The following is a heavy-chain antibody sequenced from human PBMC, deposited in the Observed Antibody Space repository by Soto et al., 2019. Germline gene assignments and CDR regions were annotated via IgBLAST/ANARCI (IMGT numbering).Heavy chain of an antibody. V-gene: IGHV1-69*13. Sequence: GASVKVSCKASGGTFSSYAISWVRQAPGQGLEWMGGIIPIFGTANYAQKFQGRVTITADESTSTAYMELSSLRSEDTAVYYCAREPLADSSGYYYADTRYSSDYWGQGTLVTVSS. D-gene: IGHD3-22*01. CDR3: AREPLADSSGYYYADTRYSSDY. J-gene: IGHJ4*02. CDR2: IIPIFGTA. CDR1: GGTFSSYA.